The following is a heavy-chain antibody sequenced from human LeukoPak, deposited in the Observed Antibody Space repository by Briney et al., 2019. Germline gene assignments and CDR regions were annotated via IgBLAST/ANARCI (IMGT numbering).Heavy chain of an antibody. CDR3: ARGFCSGGSCYSYDY. CDR2: INPNSGGT. Sequence: ASVKVSCKASGYTFTGYYMHWARQAPGQGLEWMGWINPNSGGTNYAQKFQGRVTMTGDTSISTAYMELSRLRSDDTAVYYCARGFCSGGSCYSYDYWGQGTLVTVSS. J-gene: IGHJ4*02. V-gene: IGHV1-2*02. D-gene: IGHD2-15*01. CDR1: GYTFTGYY.